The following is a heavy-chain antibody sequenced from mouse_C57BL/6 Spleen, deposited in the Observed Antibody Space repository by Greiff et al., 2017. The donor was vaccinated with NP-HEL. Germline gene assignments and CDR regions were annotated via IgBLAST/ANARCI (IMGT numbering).Heavy chain of an antibody. CDR1: GFTFSSYA. J-gene: IGHJ4*01. CDR2: ISDGGSYT. CDR3: ARDDSPYYYAMDY. D-gene: IGHD2-4*01. V-gene: IGHV5-4*03. Sequence: DVKLVESGGGLVKPGGSLKLSCAASGFTFSSYAMSWVRQTPEKRLEWVATISDGGSYTYYPDNVKGRFTISRDNAKNNLYLQMSHLKSEDTAMYYCARDDSPYYYAMDYWGQGTSVTVSS.